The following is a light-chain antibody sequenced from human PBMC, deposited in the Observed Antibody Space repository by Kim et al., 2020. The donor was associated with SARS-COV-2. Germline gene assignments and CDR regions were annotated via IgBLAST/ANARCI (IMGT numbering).Light chain of an antibody. Sequence: VSPGQTASITCSGDKLGDKYACWYQQKPGQAPVLVIYQDSKRPSGIPERFSGSNSGNTATLTISGTQAMDEADYYCQAWDSSTHVVFGGGTQLTVL. CDR2: QDS. CDR3: QAWDSSTHVV. CDR1: KLGDKY. V-gene: IGLV3-1*01. J-gene: IGLJ2*01.